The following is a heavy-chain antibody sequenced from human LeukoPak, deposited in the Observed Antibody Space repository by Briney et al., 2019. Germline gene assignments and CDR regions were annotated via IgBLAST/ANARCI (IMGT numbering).Heavy chain of an antibody. J-gene: IGHJ4*02. CDR1: GFTFSSYW. D-gene: IGHD3-22*01. CDR2: IKQDGSEK. CDR3: ARSEYYYDSSGYGY. Sequence: GGSLRLSCAASGFTFSSYWMNWVRQAPGKGLEWVANIKQDGSEKYYVDSVKGRFTISRDNAKNSLYLQMNSLRAEDTAVYYCARSEYYYDSSGYGYWGQGTLVTVSS. V-gene: IGHV3-7*01.